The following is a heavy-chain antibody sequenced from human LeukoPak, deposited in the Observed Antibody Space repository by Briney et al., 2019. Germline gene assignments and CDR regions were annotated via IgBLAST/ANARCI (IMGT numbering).Heavy chain of an antibody. D-gene: IGHD5-24*01. J-gene: IGHJ4*02. Sequence: GGSLRLSCAASGFTFDDYGMSWVRQAPGKGLEWVSGINWNGGSTGYADSVKGRFTITRDNAKNSLYLQMNSLRAEDTALYHCAREGEDGYNFDYWGQGTLVTVSS. V-gene: IGHV3-20*01. CDR3: AREGEDGYNFDY. CDR2: INWNGGST. CDR1: GFTFDDYG.